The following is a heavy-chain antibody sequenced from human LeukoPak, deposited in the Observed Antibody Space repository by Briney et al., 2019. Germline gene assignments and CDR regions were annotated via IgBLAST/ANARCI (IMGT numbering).Heavy chain of an antibody. D-gene: IGHD1-1*01. V-gene: IGHV3-23*01. CDR1: GFTFSKYA. J-gene: IGHJ2*01. Sequence: HPGGSLRLSCAASGFTFSKYAMSWVRQVPEKGLEWVSGISGSGGSTYYADSVKGRFTISRDNSKNTLHLQMNSLRAEDTALYCCVEWNSVYWYFDLWGRGTLVTVSS. CDR2: ISGSGGST. CDR3: VEWNSVYWYFDL.